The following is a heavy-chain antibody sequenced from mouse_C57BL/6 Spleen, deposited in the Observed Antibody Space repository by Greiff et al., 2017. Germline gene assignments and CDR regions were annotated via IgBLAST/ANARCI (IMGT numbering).Heavy chain of an antibody. V-gene: IGHV1-9*01. CDR2: ILPGSGST. CDR1: GYTFTGYW. Sequence: VQLQQSGAELMKPGASVKLSCKATGYTFTGYWIEWVKQRPGHGLEWIGEILPGSGSTNYNEKFKGKATFTADTSSNTAYMQLSSLTTEDSAIECSARSGRCGNYGAWFAYWGKGTLVTVSA. D-gene: IGHD2-1*01. CDR3: ARSGRCGNYGAWFAY. J-gene: IGHJ3*01.